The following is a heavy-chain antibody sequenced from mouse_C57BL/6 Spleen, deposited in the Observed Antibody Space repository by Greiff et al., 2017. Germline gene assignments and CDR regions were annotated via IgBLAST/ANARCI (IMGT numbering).Heavy chain of an antibody. CDR2: IDPSDSYT. V-gene: IGHV1-50*01. J-gene: IGHJ2*01. CDR3: ARDYYGSSYFDY. Sequence: VQLQQPGAELVKPGASVKLSCKASGYTFTSYWMQWVKQRPGQGLEWIGEIDPSDSYTNYNQKFKGKATLTVDTSSSTAYMQLSSLTSEDSAVYYCARDYYGSSYFDYWGKGTTRTVSS. CDR1: GYTFTSYW. D-gene: IGHD1-1*01.